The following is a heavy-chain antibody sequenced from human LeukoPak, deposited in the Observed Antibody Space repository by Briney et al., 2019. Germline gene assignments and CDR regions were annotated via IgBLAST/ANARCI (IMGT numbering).Heavy chain of an antibody. V-gene: IGHV1-3*01. CDR3: ARVQGGYPPAFFDY. D-gene: IGHD3-22*01. J-gene: IGHJ4*02. CDR1: GYTFTSYA. Sequence: ASVKVSCKASGYTFTSYAMHWVRQAPGQWLEWMGWINAGNGNTKYSQKFQGRVTITRDTSASTAYMELSSLRSEDTAVYYCARVQGGYPPAFFDYWGQGTLVTVSS. CDR2: INAGNGNT.